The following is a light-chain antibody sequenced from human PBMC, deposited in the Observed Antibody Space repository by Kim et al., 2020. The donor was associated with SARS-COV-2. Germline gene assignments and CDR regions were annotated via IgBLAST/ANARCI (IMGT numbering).Light chain of an antibody. CDR1: QDIRND. Sequence: ASVGDRVTITCRSRQDIRNDLGWYQQNPGGAPKRLIYGASSVQSGVPSRFSGSGSGTEFTLTISSLQPEDFATYFCLQHNTYPITFGQGTRLEIK. J-gene: IGKJ5*01. CDR2: GAS. V-gene: IGKV1-17*01. CDR3: LQHNTYPIT.